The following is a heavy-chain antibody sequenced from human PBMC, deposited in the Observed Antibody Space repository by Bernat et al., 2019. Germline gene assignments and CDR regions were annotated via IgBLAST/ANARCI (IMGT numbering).Heavy chain of an antibody. CDR3: ARVRSYYRRGNAFDI. CDR1: GFTVSSNY. V-gene: IGHV3-66*01. D-gene: IGHD3-10*01. Sequence: EVQLVESGGGLVQPGGSLRLSCAASGFTVSSNYMTWVRQAPGKGLEWVSFIFGTSNIYYADSVQGRFTISRDNSKNTLYLQMNSLRVEDTAVYYCARVRSYYRRGNAFDIWGQGTMVTVSS. CDR2: IFGTSNI. J-gene: IGHJ3*02.